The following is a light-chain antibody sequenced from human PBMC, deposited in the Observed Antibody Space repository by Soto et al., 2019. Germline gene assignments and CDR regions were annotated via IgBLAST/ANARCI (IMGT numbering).Light chain of an antibody. CDR3: QQNFKFPRT. CDR2: AAT. Sequence: DIQLTQSPSSLSASVGDRVTITCRASQTIDTYVNWYQHKPGTAPKVLIYAATYLQNGVPSRFSGTGSGADFTLTISSLQPEDFATYYCQQNFKFPRTFGQGTKVDI. V-gene: IGKV1-39*01. J-gene: IGKJ1*01. CDR1: QTIDTY.